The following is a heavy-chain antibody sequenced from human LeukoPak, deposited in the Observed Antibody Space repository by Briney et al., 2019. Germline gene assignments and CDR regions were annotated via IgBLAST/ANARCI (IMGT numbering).Heavy chain of an antibody. CDR3: VKDWGRGWYRFDC. Sequence: PGGSLRLSCSASGFTFSSYALHWVRQAPGKGLESVSATSSNGGSTSYADSVKGRFTISRDNSKNTLYLQMSSLRAEDTAVYYCVKDWGRGWYRFDCWGQGTLVTVSS. CDR2: TSSNGGST. V-gene: IGHV3-64D*09. J-gene: IGHJ4*02. D-gene: IGHD6-19*01. CDR1: GFTFSSYA.